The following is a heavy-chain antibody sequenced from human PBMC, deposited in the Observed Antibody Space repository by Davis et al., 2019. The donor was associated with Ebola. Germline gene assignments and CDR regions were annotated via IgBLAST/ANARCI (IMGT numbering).Heavy chain of an antibody. V-gene: IGHV1-69*06. CDR1: GGTFSSYA. CDR3: AVSSMSKVSNYYYGMDV. Sequence: SVKVSCKASGGTFSSYAISWVRQAPGQGLEWMGGIIPIFGTANYAQKFQGRVTITADKSTSTAYMELSSLRSEDTAVYYCAVSSMSKVSNYYYGMDVWGQGTTVTVSS. J-gene: IGHJ6*02. CDR2: IIPIFGTA. D-gene: IGHD1-14*01.